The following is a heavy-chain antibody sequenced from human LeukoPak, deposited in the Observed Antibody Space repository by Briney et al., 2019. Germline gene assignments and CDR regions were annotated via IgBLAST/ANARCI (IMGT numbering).Heavy chain of an antibody. Sequence: SETLSLTCTVSGGSISSYYWSWIRQPPGKGLEWIGYIYYSGSTNYNPSLKSRVTISVDTSKNQFSLKLSSVTAADTAVYYCARDIAPAGTIDYWGQGTLVTVSS. CDR3: ARDIAPAGTIDY. V-gene: IGHV4-59*01. D-gene: IGHD6-13*01. CDR2: IYYSGST. J-gene: IGHJ4*02. CDR1: GGSISSYY.